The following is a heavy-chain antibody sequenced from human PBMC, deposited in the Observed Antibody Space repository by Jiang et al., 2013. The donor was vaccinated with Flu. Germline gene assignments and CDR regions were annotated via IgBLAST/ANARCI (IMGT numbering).Heavy chain of an antibody. J-gene: IGHJ4*02. CDR2: IYPGDSDA. Sequence: GAEVKKPRESLKISCKGSGYSFTSSWIGWVRQMPGKGLEWMGIIYPGDSDARYSPSFQGQVTISADKSITTAYLQWSSLKASDTAIYYCARTSGGSGTSHFDYWGQGTLVTVSS. CDR1: GYSFTSSW. D-gene: IGHD3-10*01. CDR3: ARTSGGSGTSHFDY. V-gene: IGHV5-51*03.